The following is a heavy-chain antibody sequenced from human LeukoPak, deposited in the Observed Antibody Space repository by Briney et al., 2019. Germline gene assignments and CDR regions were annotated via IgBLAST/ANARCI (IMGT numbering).Heavy chain of an antibody. CDR2: INPNSGGT. CDR3: ARELPRNAFDI. J-gene: IGHJ3*02. CDR1: GYTFTDYY. V-gene: IGHV1-2*02. Sequence: ASVKVSCKASGYTFTDYYMHWMRQAPGQGLEWMGWINPNSGGTNYAQKFQGRVTMTRDTSISTVYMELSRLRSDDTAVYYCARELPRNAFDIWGQGTMVTVSS.